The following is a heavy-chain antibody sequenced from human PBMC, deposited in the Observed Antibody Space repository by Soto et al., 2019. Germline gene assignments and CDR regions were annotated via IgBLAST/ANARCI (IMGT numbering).Heavy chain of an antibody. CDR3: ARDYGDFGAFDY. Sequence: TLSLTCTVSGGSISSYYWSWIRQPPGKGLEWIGYIYYSGSTNYNPSLKSRVTISVDTSKNQFSLKLSSVTAADTAVYYCARDYGDFGAFDYWGQGTLVTVSS. CDR2: IYYSGST. J-gene: IGHJ4*02. V-gene: IGHV4-59*01. CDR1: GGSISSYY. D-gene: IGHD4-17*01.